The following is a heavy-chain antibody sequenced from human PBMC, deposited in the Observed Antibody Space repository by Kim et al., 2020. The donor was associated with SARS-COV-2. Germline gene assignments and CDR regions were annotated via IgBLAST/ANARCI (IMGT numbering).Heavy chain of an antibody. CDR3: ARGVGGWQPTFDY. D-gene: IGHD3-16*01. V-gene: IGHV3-33*01. CDR1: GFTFSSYG. Sequence: GGSLRLSCAASGFTFSSYGMHWVRQAPGKGLEWVAVIWYDGSNKYYADSVKGRFTISRDNSKNTLYLQMNSLRAEDTAVYYCARGVGGWQPTFDYWGQGTLVTVSS. CDR2: IWYDGSNK. J-gene: IGHJ4*02.